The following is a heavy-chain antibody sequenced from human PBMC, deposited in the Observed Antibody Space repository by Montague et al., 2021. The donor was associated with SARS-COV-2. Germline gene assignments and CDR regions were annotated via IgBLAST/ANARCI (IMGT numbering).Heavy chain of an antibody. V-gene: IGHV4-59*01. CDR3: ARAPIYRSSWYAYFDY. D-gene: IGHD6-13*01. Sequence: SETLSLTCTVSGDSMNNYYWSWICQPPGKGLEWIGNINYSGSTHYNPSLQRRVTLSKDTSKNQFSLRLTSVTAADTAMYFCARAPIYRSSWYAYFDYWGRGTLVTVSS. CDR1: GDSMNNYY. J-gene: IGHJ4*02. CDR2: INYSGST.